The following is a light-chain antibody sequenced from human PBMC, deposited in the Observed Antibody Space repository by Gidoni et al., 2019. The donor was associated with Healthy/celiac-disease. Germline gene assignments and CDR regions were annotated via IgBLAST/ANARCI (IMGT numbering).Light chain of an antibody. CDR1: SSNIGAGYD. J-gene: IGLJ1*01. CDR2: GNT. Sequence: QSVLTQPPSVSGAPGPTVTIPCTGSSSNIGAGYDVHWYQQLPGTAHKLLIYGNTNRPSGVPDRISGSKSGTSASLAITGLQAEDEADYYYQSYESSLSGLYVFGTGTKVTVL. CDR3: QSYESSLSGLYV. V-gene: IGLV1-40*01.